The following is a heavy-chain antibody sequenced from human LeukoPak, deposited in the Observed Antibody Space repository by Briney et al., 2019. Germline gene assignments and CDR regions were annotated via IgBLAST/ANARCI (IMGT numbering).Heavy chain of an antibody. J-gene: IGHJ4*02. D-gene: IGHD3-10*01. CDR3: ARIPENYGSGSYGFDY. Sequence: GGSLRLSCAASGFTFSSYAMHWVRQAPGKGLEWVGVISYDGSNKYYADSVKGRFTISRDNSKNTLYLQMNSLRAEDTAVYYCARIPENYGSGSYGFDYWGQGTLVTVSS. CDR2: ISYDGSNK. CDR1: GFTFSSYA. V-gene: IGHV3-30-3*01.